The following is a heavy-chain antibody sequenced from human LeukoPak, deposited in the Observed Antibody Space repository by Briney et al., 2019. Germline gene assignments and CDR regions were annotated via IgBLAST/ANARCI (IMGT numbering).Heavy chain of an antibody. V-gene: IGHV4-34*01. CDR1: GGSFSGYY. CDR3: ARLRITIFVPSVN. D-gene: IGHD3-3*01. Sequence: SETLSLTCAVYGGSFSGYYWSWIRQPPGKGLEWNGEINHSGSTNYNPSLKSRVTISVDTSKNQFSLKLSSVTAADTAVYYCARLRITIFVPSVNWGQGTLVTVSS. CDR2: INHSGST. J-gene: IGHJ4*02.